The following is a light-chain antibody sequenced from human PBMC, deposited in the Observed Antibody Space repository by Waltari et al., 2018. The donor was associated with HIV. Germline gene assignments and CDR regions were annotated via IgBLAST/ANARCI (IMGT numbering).Light chain of an antibody. J-gene: IGKJ4*01. CDR2: GAS. Sequence: DIVMTQSPDSLAVSLGERATINCKSSQSVLYSSNNKNYLAWYQQKPGQPPRLLIYGASTRESGVPDRFSGSGSGTDFTLNISSLQAEDVAVYYCQQYYSIPPLTFGGGTKVEIK. CDR3: QQYYSIPPLT. V-gene: IGKV4-1*01. CDR1: QSVLYSSNNKNY.